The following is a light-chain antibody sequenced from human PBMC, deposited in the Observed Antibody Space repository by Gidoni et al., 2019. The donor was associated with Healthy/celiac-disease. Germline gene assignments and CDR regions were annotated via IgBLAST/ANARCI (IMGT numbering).Light chain of an antibody. V-gene: IGLV2-8*01. J-gene: IGLJ2*01. Sequence: QSARTQPPSASGSPGQSVTISCTGTSSDVGGYNYVSWYQQHPGKAPKLMIYEVSKRPSGVPDRFSGSKSGNTASLTVSGLQAEDEADYYCSSYAGSTNLVFGGGTKLTVL. CDR2: EVS. CDR3: SSYAGSTNLV. CDR1: SSDVGGYNY.